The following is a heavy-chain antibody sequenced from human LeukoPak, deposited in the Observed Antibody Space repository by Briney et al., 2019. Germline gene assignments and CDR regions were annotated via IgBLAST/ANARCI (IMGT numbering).Heavy chain of an antibody. V-gene: IGHV4-38-2*02. D-gene: IGHD6-13*01. CDR1: GYSISSGYY. CDR2: IYHSGST. J-gene: IGHJ4*02. Sequence: KASETLSLTCTVSGYSISSGYYWGWIRQPPGKGLEWIGSIYHSGSTYYNPSLKSRVTISVDTSKNQFSLKLSSVTAADTAVYYCAIKRRAAGNAWNYWGQGTLVTVPS. CDR3: AIKRRAAGNAWNY.